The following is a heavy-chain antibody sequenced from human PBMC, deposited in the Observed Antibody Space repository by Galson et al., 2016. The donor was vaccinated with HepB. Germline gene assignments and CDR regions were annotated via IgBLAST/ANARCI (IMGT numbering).Heavy chain of an antibody. CDR1: EFTFSTYT. D-gene: IGHD1-26*01. Sequence: SLRLSCAASEFTFSTYTMNWVRQAPGQGLEWVSGILDNGETTYYAGSVKGRFTISRDNFKDMLYLQMNNLRADDTAVYYCARAAQWESDFWGQGTLVIVSS. CDR3: ARAAQWESDF. J-gene: IGHJ4*02. V-gene: IGHV3-23*01. CDR2: ILDNGETT.